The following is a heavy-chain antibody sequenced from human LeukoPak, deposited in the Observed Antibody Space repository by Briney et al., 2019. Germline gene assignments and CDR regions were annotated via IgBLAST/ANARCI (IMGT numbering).Heavy chain of an antibody. J-gene: IGHJ4*02. CDR1: GFTVKDNF. D-gene: IGHD4/OR15-4a*01. CDR3: TRDSANYHFAY. Sequence: GGCLRLSCAASGFTVKDNFMSWVRQAPGKGLEWVSVLYSGGATYYADSVKGRSTISRDNSKNIVFLQMNDLRTEDTAFYYCTRDSANYHFAYWGQGALVTVSS. CDR2: LYSGGAT. V-gene: IGHV3-66*01.